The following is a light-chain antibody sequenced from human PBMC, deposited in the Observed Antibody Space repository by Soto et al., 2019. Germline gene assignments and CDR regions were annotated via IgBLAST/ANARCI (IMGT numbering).Light chain of an antibody. CDR1: QSVGSN. Sequence: EIVMTQSPATLSVSPGERATLSCRASQSVGSNLAWYQLKPGQAPRLLIYGASTRATGIPARFSGSGSGTDLTLTISSLQSEDFAIYFCQQYNNWPPERTFRQGTKVEIK. V-gene: IGKV3-15*01. J-gene: IGKJ1*01. CDR2: GAS. CDR3: QQYNNWPPERT.